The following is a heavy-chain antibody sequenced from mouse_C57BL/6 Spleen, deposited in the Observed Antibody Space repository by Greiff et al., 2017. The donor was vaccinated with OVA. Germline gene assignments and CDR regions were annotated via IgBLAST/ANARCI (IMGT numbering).Heavy chain of an antibody. CDR1: GYAFTNYL. Sequence: QVQLQQSGAELVRPGTSVKVSCKASGYAFTNYLIEWVKQRPGQGLEWIGVINPGSGGTNYNEKFKGKAPLTADKSSSTAYMQLSSLTSEDSAVYFCARGGYDYDDWYFDVWGTGTTVTVSS. CDR3: ARGGYDYDDWYFDV. D-gene: IGHD2-4*01. CDR2: INPGSGGT. J-gene: IGHJ1*03. V-gene: IGHV1-54*01.